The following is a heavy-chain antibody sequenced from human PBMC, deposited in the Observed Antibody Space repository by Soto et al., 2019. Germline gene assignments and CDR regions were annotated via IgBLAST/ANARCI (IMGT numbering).Heavy chain of an antibody. CDR3: AKDLIRGDGYVDFDY. CDR1: GFIFSNYA. D-gene: IGHD3-10*01. Sequence: GGSLRLSCAASGFIFSNYAMFWVRQAPGKGLDWVSTIYAGGGTTHYAESLKGRFTISRDNSNNRLYLQLNNLRAEDTAVYFCAKDLIRGDGYVDFDYWGQGTLVTSPQ. V-gene: IGHV3-23*03. J-gene: IGHJ4*02. CDR2: IYAGGGTT.